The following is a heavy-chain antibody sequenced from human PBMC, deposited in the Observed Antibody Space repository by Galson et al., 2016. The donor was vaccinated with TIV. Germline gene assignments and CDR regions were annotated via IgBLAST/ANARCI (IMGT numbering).Heavy chain of an antibody. Sequence: SVKVSCKASGNIFTRDYVHWVRQAPGQGLEWMGVIDPTYGGTTFAQKFQALVTMTRDTSTSTWYSEVSGLKSDDTAVYYCIRDLGRLRDFWGQGTLVTVSS. CDR1: GNIFTRDY. D-gene: IGHD7-27*01. CDR2: IDPTYGGT. CDR3: IRDLGRLRDF. J-gene: IGHJ4*02. V-gene: IGHV1-46*03.